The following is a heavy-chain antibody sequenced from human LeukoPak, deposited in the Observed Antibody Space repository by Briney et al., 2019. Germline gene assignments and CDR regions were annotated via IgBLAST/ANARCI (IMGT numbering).Heavy chain of an antibody. D-gene: IGHD3-10*01. CDR1: GFTFSSYD. V-gene: IGHV3-48*03. J-gene: IGHJ4*02. CDR2: ISTSGSTI. Sequence: SGGSLRLSCAASGFTFSSYDMNWLRQAPGKGPEWVSYISTSGSTIYYADSVKGRFTISRDNAKNSLYLQMNSLRAEDTAVYYCAKVPDYYGSGRYHWGQGTLVTVSS. CDR3: AKVPDYYGSGRYH.